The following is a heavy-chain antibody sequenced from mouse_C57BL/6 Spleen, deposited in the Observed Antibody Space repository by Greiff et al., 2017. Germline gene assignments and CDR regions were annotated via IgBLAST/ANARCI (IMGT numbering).Heavy chain of an antibody. D-gene: IGHD3-1*01. V-gene: IGHV3-6*01. CDR3: ARGVGLRNWYFDV. J-gene: IGHJ1*03. CDR2: ISYDGSN. CDR1: GYSITSGYY. Sequence: DVKLQALGPGLVKPSQSLSLTCSVTGYSITSGYYWNWIRQFPGNKLEWMGYISYDGSNNYNPSLKNRISITRYTSKNQFFLKLNSVTTEDTATYYCARGVGLRNWYFDVWGTGTTVTVSS.